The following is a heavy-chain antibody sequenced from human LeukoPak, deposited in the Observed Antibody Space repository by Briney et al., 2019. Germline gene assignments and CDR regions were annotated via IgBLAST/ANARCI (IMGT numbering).Heavy chain of an antibody. V-gene: IGHV3-43*01. D-gene: IGHD2-21*02. Sequence: GGSLRLSCAASGFTFDDYTMHWVRQTPGKGLEWVSLISWDGDSTYYADSVKGRFSISRDNNKNSLYLQMNSLRAEDTAVYYCARHCGGDCYPPMFDYWGQGTLVTVSS. J-gene: IGHJ4*02. CDR2: ISWDGDST. CDR3: ARHCGGDCYPPMFDY. CDR1: GFTFDDYT.